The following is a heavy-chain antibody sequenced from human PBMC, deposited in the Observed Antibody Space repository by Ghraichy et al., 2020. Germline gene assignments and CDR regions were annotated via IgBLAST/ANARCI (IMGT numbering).Heavy chain of an antibody. CDR1: GDSVSSNTAA. CDR2: TYYRSKWYN. D-gene: IGHD2-21*02. J-gene: IGHJ6*02. Sequence: SQTLSLTCAISGDSVSSNTAAWNWIRQSPSRGLEWLGRTYYRSKWYNDYAVSVKSRITIKGDTSKNQFSLQLNSVTPEDTAVYYCTRDERKGDFGRHKYSGMDVWGQGTTVTVSS. CDR3: TRDERKGDFGRHKYSGMDV. V-gene: IGHV6-1*01.